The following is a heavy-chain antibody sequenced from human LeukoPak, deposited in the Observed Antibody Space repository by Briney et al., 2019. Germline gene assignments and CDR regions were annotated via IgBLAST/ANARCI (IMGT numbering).Heavy chain of an antibody. CDR3: ARDGGIVSGYYFDS. J-gene: IGHJ4*02. CDR1: GFTFSSYG. Sequence: PGRSLRLSCAASGFTFSSYGIHWVRQAPGKGLEWVAIIWYDGSNKYYADSVKGRFTISRDNSKNTLYLQMNSLRAEDTAAYYCARDGGIVSGYYFDSWGQGTLVTVSS. D-gene: IGHD1-26*01. V-gene: IGHV3-33*01. CDR2: IWYDGSNK.